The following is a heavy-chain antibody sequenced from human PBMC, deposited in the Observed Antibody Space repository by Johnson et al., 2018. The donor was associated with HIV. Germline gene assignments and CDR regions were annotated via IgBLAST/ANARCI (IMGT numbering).Heavy chain of an antibody. CDR2: ISYDGSNK. V-gene: IGHV3-30*03. D-gene: IGHD3-22*01. J-gene: IGHJ3*02. Sequence: QVQLVESGGGVVQPGRSLGLSCAASGFTFSSYGMHWVRQAPGKGLEWVAVISYDGSNKYYADSVKGRFTISRDNSKNTLYLQMNSLRAEDTAVYYCARDYPYDRSPRGAFDIWGHGTMVTVSS. CDR3: ARDYPYDRSPRGAFDI. CDR1: GFTFSSYG.